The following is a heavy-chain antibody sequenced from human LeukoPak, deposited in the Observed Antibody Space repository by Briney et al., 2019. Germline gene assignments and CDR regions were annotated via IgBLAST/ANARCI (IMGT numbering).Heavy chain of an antibody. Sequence: GSLRLSCEASGFTFSDHYMDWVRQAPGKGLEWVGHIYSTGSTTYSPSLKSRVIMSADTSKNQFSLKVTSVTAADTAVYYCARHRSEGSYPLDSWGQGALVTVSS. J-gene: IGHJ4*02. CDR3: ARHRSEGSYPLDS. V-gene: IGHV4-59*08. CDR2: IYSTGST. CDR1: GFTFSDHY.